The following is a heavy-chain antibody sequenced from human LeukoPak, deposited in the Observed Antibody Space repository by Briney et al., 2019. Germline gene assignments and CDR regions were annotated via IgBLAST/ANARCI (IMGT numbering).Heavy chain of an antibody. CDR1: GGTFSSYA. D-gene: IGHD3-22*01. Sequence: ASVKVSCKASGGTFSSYAISWVRQAPGQGLEWMGSIIPILGIANYAQKFQGRVTITADKSTSTAYMELSSLRSEDTAVYYCARVWYDSSGYAVYFDYWGQGTLVTVSS. CDR3: ARVWYDSSGYAVYFDY. V-gene: IGHV1-69*04. CDR2: IIPILGIA. J-gene: IGHJ4*02.